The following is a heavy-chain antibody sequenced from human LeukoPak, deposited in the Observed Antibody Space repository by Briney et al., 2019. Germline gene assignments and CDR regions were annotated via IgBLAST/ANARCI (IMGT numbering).Heavy chain of an antibody. Sequence: PGGSLRLSCAASRFTFSSYVMKWVRQVPGKGLEWVSSISTSSSYIYYADSVKGRFTISRDNAKNSLYLQMNSLRAEDTAVYYCAELGITMIGGVWGKGTTVTISS. CDR2: ISTSSSYI. V-gene: IGHV3-21*01. J-gene: IGHJ6*04. CDR3: AELGITMIGGV. D-gene: IGHD3-10*02. CDR1: RFTFSSYV.